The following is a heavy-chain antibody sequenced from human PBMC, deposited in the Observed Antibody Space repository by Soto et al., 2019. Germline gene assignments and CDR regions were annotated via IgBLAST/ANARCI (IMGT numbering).Heavy chain of an antibody. J-gene: IGHJ3*02. CDR2: ISYDGTTK. D-gene: IGHD5-12*01. CDR1: GFTFSSYS. Sequence: QVQLVESGGGVVQPGGSLRLSCAASGFTFSSYSMNWVRQAPGKGLEWVAVISYDGTTKYYTDTVRGRFTISRDNSKNTLYLQMNTLRTEDTATYYCAKEDEIVAAYGFDIWGQGTTVTVSS. CDR3: AKEDEIVAAYGFDI. V-gene: IGHV3-30*18.